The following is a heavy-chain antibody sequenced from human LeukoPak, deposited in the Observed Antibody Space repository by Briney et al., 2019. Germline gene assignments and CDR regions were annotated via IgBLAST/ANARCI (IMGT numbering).Heavy chain of an antibody. CDR3: ARDDGYSSSWYNY. J-gene: IGHJ4*02. CDR1: GYTFTGYY. D-gene: IGHD6-13*01. V-gene: IGHV1-2*02. CDR2: INPNSGGT. Sequence: GASVKVSCKASGYTFTGYYMHWVRQAPGQGLEWMGWINPNSGGTNYAQKFQGRVTMTRDTSISTAYMELSRLRSDDTAVYYCARDDGYSSSWYNYWGQGTLVTVSS.